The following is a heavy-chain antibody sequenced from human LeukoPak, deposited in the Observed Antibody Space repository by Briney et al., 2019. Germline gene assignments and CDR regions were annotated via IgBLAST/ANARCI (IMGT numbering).Heavy chain of an antibody. Sequence: SETLSLTCTVSGGSISSYYWSWIRQPPGKGLEWIGYIYYSGSTNYNPSLKSRVTISVDTSKNQFSLKLSSVTAADTAVYYCARVITVGATTFIDYWGQGTLVTVSS. CDR1: GGSISSYY. V-gene: IGHV4-59*01. CDR3: ARVITVGATTFIDY. D-gene: IGHD1-26*01. J-gene: IGHJ4*02. CDR2: IYYSGST.